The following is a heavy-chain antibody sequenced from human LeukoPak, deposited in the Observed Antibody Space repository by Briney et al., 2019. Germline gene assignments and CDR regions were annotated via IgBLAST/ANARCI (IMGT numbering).Heavy chain of an antibody. D-gene: IGHD1-26*01. V-gene: IGHV4-39*07. J-gene: IGHJ4*02. CDR2: MYYSGTT. Sequence: SETLSLTCTVSGGSISSSSYYWGWIRQPPGKGLEWIGSMYYSGTTYYNPSLKSRVTISVDTSKNQFSLKLSSVTAADTAVYYCARWGSDSGSYPSGDSDYWGQGTLVTVSS. CDR3: ARWGSDSGSYPSGDSDY. CDR1: GGSISSSSYY.